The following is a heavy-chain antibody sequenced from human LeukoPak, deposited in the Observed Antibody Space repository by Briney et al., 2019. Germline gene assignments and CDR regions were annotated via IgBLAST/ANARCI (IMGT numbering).Heavy chain of an antibody. CDR1: GGSISTYY. CDR2: IYYTGST. V-gene: IGHV4-59*01. CDR3: ARGGNYWPQWWFDP. D-gene: IGHD1-26*01. Sequence: SGTLSLTCTVSGGSISTYYWSWIRQPPGKGLEWIGYIYYTGSTSYNPSLRSRVTMSLDASKNQFSLELNSVTPADTAVYYCARGGNYWPQWWFDPWGRGTLVSVSS. J-gene: IGHJ5*02.